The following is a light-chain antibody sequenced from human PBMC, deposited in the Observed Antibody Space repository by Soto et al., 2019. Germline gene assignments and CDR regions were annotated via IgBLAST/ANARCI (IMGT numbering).Light chain of an antibody. CDR1: QTIDNT. V-gene: IGKV3-20*01. Sequence: DILMTQSPATLSPSPGEGATLSCRASQTIDNTLAWYQRKPGQAPRVLIYDTSSRASGIPDRFSGSGSGTDFTLTISRLETEDFAVFYCQQYGTSEIIFGQGTRLEIK. J-gene: IGKJ5*01. CDR2: DTS. CDR3: QQYGTSEII.